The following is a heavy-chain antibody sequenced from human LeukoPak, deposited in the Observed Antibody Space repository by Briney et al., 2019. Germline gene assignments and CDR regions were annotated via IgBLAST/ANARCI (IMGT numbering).Heavy chain of an antibody. CDR2: IYYTGTT. CDR1: GGSMSSYY. V-gene: IGHV4-59*01. Sequence: PSETLSLTCTVSGGSMSSYYWSWIRQPPGKGLEWIGYIYYTGTTNYNPSLRSRVIISVDTSRNQFSLSLISVTAADTAVYYCARLLPNTLTALPYNYHYLDVWGKGTTVTVSS. J-gene: IGHJ6*03. D-gene: IGHD3-9*01. CDR3: ARLLPNTLTALPYNYHYLDV.